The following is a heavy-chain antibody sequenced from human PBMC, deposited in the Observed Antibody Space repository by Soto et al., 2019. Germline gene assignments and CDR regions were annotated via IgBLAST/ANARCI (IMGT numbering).Heavy chain of an antibody. CDR1: GFTFSSYW. V-gene: IGHV3-74*01. D-gene: IGHD6-19*01. J-gene: IGHJ5*02. CDR3: ARDSLPGIAVAGHSYNWFDP. Sequence: GGSLRLSCVASGFTFSSYWMHWVRQAPGKGLVWVSRINSDGSSTSYADSVKGRFTISRDNAKNTLYLQMNSLRAEDTAVYYCARDSLPGIAVAGHSYNWFDPWGQGTLVTVS. CDR2: INSDGSST.